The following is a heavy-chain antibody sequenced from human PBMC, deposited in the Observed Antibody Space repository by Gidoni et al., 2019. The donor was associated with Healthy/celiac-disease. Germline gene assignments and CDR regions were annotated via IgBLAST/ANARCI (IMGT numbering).Heavy chain of an antibody. J-gene: IGHJ6*02. V-gene: IGHV3-30*18. CDR3: AKDQWMTTVFRYYYYGMDV. CDR2: RSYDGSNK. D-gene: IGHD4-17*01. Sequence: QVQLVESGGGVVQPGRSLRLSCAASGFTFSSSGMHWVRQGQGKGLEWVAVRSYDGSNKDYADSVKGRFTISRDNSKNTLYLQMNSLRAEDTAGYYCAKDQWMTTVFRYYYYGMDVWGQGTTVTVSS. CDR1: GFTFSSSG.